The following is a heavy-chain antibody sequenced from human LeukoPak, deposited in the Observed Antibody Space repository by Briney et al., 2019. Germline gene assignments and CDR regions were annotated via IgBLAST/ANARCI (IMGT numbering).Heavy chain of an antibody. V-gene: IGHV4-59*01. J-gene: IGHJ6*03. CDR2: IYYSGST. D-gene: IGHD4-17*01. CDR3: ARVPMGDYGDYTDV. CDR1: GGSISSYY. Sequence: SETLSLTCTVSGGSISSYYWSWIRQPPGKGLEWIGYIYYSGSTNYNPSLKSRVTISVDTSKNQFSLKLSSVTAADTAVYYCARVPMGDYGDYTDVWGKGTTVTISS.